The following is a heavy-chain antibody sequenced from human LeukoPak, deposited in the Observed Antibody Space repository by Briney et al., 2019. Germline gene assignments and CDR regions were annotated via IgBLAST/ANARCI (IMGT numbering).Heavy chain of an antibody. CDR2: ISSHSSYI. CDR1: GFSFSSYN. J-gene: IGHJ3*01. D-gene: IGHD1-26*01. V-gene: IGHV3-21*01. Sequence: QSGGSLRLSCAASGFSFSSYNMKWVRQAPGKGLEWVSSISSHSSYIYYADSVKGRFTISRENAKNSVHLQMDSLRAEDTAVYFCTRDLQVGSNIDAFDLWGQGTMVTVSS. CDR3: TRDLQVGSNIDAFDL.